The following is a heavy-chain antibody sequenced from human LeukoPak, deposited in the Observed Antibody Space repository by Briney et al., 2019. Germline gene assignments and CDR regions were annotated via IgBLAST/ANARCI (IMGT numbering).Heavy chain of an antibody. CDR2: IYTSGST. V-gene: IGHV4-61*02. Sequence: EPSETLSLTCTVSGGSISSGSYYWSWIRQPAGKGLEWIGRIYTSGSTNYNPSLKRRVTISVDTSKNQFSLKVSSVTAADTAVYYCARAVVADTNWFDPWGQGTLVTVSS. CDR3: ARAVVADTNWFDP. J-gene: IGHJ5*02. CDR1: GGSISSGSYY. D-gene: IGHD2-15*01.